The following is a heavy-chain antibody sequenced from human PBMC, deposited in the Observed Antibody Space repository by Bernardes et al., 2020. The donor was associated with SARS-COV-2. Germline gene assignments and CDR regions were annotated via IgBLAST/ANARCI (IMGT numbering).Heavy chain of an antibody. CDR3: TKGESAAYANPDY. CDR1: EFTFSNYA. V-gene: IGHV3-23*01. J-gene: IGHJ4*02. D-gene: IGHD2-15*01. CDR2: SDYSGRRP. Sequence: GGSLRLSCAASEFTFSNYAMGWARQPPGKGLEWVSVSDYSGRRPFYAGSVKGRFIMSRDNSKNTLYLQMNNLRGEDTAVYYCTKGESAAYANPDYWGQGTLVTVSS.